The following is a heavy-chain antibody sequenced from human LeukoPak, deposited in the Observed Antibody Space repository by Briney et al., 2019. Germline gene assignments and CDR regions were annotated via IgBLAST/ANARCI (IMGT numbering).Heavy chain of an antibody. D-gene: IGHD3-22*01. J-gene: IGHJ4*02. CDR3: ARGSTYYEGSGQVPFDY. Sequence: GGSLRLSCEVSGFIFTDAWMNWVRQAPGKGLEWVSYISGSSGIIDYADSVRGRFTISRDNAKNSLYLQMNSLRAEDTAVYYCARGSTYYEGSGQVPFDYWGQGTLVTVSS. V-gene: IGHV3-48*01. CDR2: ISGSSGII. CDR1: GFIFTDAW.